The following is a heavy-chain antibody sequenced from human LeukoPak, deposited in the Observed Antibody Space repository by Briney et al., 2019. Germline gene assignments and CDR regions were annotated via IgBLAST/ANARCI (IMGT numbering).Heavy chain of an antibody. CDR1: GFTFSIYG. CDR3: AVHNSGFCY. V-gene: IGHV3-23*01. J-gene: IGHJ4*02. Sequence: PGGSLRLSCAVSGFTFSIYGMSWVRQAPGKGLEWVSAISDSGDSTYYADSVKGRFTISRDNSKNTLYPQMNSLRAEDTAVYYCAVHNSGFCYWGQGTQVTVSS. CDR2: ISDSGDST. D-gene: IGHD3-22*01.